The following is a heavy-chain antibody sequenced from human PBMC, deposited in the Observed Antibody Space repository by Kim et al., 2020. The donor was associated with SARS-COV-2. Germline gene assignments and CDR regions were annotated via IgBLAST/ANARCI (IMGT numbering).Heavy chain of an antibody. CDR1: GFTFSSYG. J-gene: IGHJ5*02. CDR3: AKEKLVFSNDRNWFDP. Sequence: GGSLRLSCAASGFTFSSYGMHWVRQAPGKGLEWVAVIWYDGSNKYYADSVKGRFTISRDNSKNTLYLQMNSLRAEDTAVYYCAKEKLVFSNDRNWFDPWGQGTLVTVSS. CDR2: IWYDGSNK. V-gene: IGHV3-33*06. D-gene: IGHD1-1*01.